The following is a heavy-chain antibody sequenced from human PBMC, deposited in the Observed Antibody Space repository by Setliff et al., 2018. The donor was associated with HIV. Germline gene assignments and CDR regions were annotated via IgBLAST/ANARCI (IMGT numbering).Heavy chain of an antibody. V-gene: IGHV1-8*02. CDR1: GYNLTSYD. CDR3: ARAGGGAFNF. CDR2: MKPNSGKT. Sequence: ASVKVSCKASGYNLTSYDINWVRQATGQGLEWMGWMKPNSGKTGYAQKFQGRVTMTRNTSISTAYMELSSLRSKDTAVYSCARAGGGAFNFWGLGTMVTVSS. J-gene: IGHJ3*01. D-gene: IGHD3-10*01.